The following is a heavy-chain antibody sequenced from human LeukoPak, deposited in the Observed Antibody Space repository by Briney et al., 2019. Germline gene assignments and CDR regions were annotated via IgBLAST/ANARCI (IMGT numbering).Heavy chain of an antibody. CDR1: GGSISSYY. J-gene: IGHJ4*02. CDR3: ARDDYRSGRYGDS. CDR2: IYTSGTT. V-gene: IGHV4-4*07. Sequence: SETLSLTCAVSGGSISSYYWSWIRQPAGKGLEWIGRIYTSGTTNYNPSLKSRVTMSVDTSKNQFSLNLNSVTAADTAVYYCARDDYRSGRYGDSWGQGTLVTVSS. D-gene: IGHD6-13*01.